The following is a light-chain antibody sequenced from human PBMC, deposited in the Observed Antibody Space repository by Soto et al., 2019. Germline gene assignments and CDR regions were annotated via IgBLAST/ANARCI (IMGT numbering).Light chain of an antibody. CDR3: QQSHSIPIT. CDR1: QFISTH. CDR2: AAS. V-gene: IGKV1-39*01. Sequence: DVQMTQFPSSLSASVGDTISINCRASQFISTHLSWYRHKPGRGPELLIQAASSLLSGVPSRFSGNASEADFTLTITALQPEDFATYFCQQSHSIPITFGQGTRLEIK. J-gene: IGKJ5*01.